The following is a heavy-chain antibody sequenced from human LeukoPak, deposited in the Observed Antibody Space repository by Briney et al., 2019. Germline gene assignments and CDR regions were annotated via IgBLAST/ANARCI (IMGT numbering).Heavy chain of an antibody. J-gene: IGHJ4*02. D-gene: IGHD5-18*01. CDR2: IYYSGST. Sequence: SETLSLTCTVSGYSISSSYYWGWIRQPPGKGLEWIGSIYYSGSTYYNPSLKSRVTISVDTSKNQFSLKLSSVTAADTAVYYCARHGVQLWLRSFDYWGQGTLVTVSS. CDR3: ARHGVQLWLRSFDY. CDR1: GYSISSSYY. V-gene: IGHV4-39*01.